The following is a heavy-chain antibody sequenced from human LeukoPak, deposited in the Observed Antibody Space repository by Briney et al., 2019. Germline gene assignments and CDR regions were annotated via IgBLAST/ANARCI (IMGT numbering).Heavy chain of an antibody. V-gene: IGHV3-7*01. CDR3: ARDGVPGGRDV. J-gene: IGHJ6*02. CDR1: GFAFSSHW. CDR2: INREGSDK. D-gene: IGHD3-16*01. Sequence: GGSLRLSCAASGFAFSSHWMNWVRQAPGKGLEWVANINREGSDKNYVDSAKGRFTISRDNAKNSLYLQVNSLRVEDTAVYYCARDGVPGGRDVWGQGTTVTVS.